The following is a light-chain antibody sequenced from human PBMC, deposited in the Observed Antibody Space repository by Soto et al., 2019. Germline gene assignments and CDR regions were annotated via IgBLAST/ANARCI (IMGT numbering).Light chain of an antibody. J-gene: IGKJ3*01. CDR3: QQRSNWPRFT. CDR2: DAS. Sequence: EIVLTQSPSPLSLSPGERATLSCRASQSVSSYLAGYQQKPGQAPRLLIYDASNRATGIPARFSGSGSGTDFTLTISSLEPEDFAVSYCQQRSNWPRFTFGPGTKVDIK. CDR1: QSVSSY. V-gene: IGKV3-11*01.